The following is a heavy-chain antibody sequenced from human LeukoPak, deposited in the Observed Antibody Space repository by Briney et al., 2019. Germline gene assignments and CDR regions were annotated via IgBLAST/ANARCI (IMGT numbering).Heavy chain of an antibody. J-gene: IGHJ4*02. CDR1: GYTFTRYW. V-gene: IGHV5-51*01. CDR2: IYPTDSDV. Sequence: GESLKISCKGSGYTFTRYWIGWVRQMPGKGLEWMGHIYPTDSDVKYSPSFQGQVTISADKSLNTAYLQWSSLKASDTAMYYCARHGAEPGYFDYWGQGTLVTVSS. CDR3: ARHGAEPGYFDY. D-gene: IGHD3-10*01.